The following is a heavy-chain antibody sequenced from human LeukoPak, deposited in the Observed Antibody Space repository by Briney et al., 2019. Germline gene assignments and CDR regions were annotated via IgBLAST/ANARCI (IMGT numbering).Heavy chain of an antibody. J-gene: IGHJ3*02. CDR1: GFTFDDYG. V-gene: IGHV3-20*04. D-gene: IGHD3-22*01. CDR3: ARADSSGYYYAFDI. CDR2: INWNGGST. Sequence: GGSLRLSCAASGFTFDDYGMSWVRQASGKGLEWVSGINWNGGSTGYADSVKGRFTISRDNAKNSLYLQMNGLRAEDTALYYCARADSSGYYYAFDIWGQGTMVTVSS.